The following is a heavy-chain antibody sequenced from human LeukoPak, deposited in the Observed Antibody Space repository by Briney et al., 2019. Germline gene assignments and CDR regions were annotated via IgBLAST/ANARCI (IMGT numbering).Heavy chain of an antibody. Sequence: PSETLSLTCTVSGGSISSYYWSWIRQPPGKGLEWIGCIYYSGSTNYNPSLKSRVTISVDTSKNQFSLKLSSVTAADTAVYYCARDQRIYGMDVWGQGTTVTVSS. CDR3: ARDQRIYGMDV. J-gene: IGHJ6*02. D-gene: IGHD2/OR15-2a*01. CDR2: IYYSGST. V-gene: IGHV4-59*01. CDR1: GGSISSYY.